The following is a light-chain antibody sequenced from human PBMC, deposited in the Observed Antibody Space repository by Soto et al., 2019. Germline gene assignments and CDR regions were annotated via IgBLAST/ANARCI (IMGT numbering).Light chain of an antibody. CDR3: QPYNNWKLT. CDR1: QNLLHSDGFNY. Sequence: IVMTQSPLSLPVTPGEPASISCRSSQNLLHSDGFNYLDWYLQKPGQSPQLLIFLGSYRASGVPDRFSGSRSGAEFTLTINSLQSEDFEVYYCQPYNNWKLTLGGGTKLDIK. CDR2: LGS. V-gene: IGKV2-28*01. J-gene: IGKJ4*01.